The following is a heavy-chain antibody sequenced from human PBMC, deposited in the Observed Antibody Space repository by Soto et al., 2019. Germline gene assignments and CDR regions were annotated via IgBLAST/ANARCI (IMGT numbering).Heavy chain of an antibody. D-gene: IGHD1-1*01. V-gene: IGHV3-30-3*01. CDR2: ISYDGTNE. J-gene: IGHJ4*02. Sequence: GGSLRLSCAASGFTFSYYAMHWARQAPGRGLKWVAIISYDGTNEYYADSVKGRFTISRDNSKETLSLQMNSLRPEDTAVYYCARELTGSADYWGQGTLVTVSS. CDR3: ARELTGSADY. CDR1: GFTFSYYA.